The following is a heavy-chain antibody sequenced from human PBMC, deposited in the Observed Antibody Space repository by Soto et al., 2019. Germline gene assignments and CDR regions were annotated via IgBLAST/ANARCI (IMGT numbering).Heavy chain of an antibody. CDR1: GGSINDFY. CDR3: ARGVRYFDWLLGLFWFDP. D-gene: IGHD3-9*01. Sequence: PSETLSLTCSFPGGSINDFYWSWIRQSPGKGLEWMGYVYYSGSTNYNPSLKSRVTISVDTSKNQFSLKLSSVTAADTAVYYCARGVRYFDWLLGLFWFDPWGQGTLVTVSS. J-gene: IGHJ5*02. CDR2: VYYSGST. V-gene: IGHV4-59*01.